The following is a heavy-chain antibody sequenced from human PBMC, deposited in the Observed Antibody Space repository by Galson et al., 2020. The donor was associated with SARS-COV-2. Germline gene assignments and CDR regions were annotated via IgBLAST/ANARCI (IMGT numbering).Heavy chain of an antibody. CDR2: ISYDGSNK. D-gene: IGHD1-26*01. V-gene: IGHV3-30-3*01. CDR1: GFTFSSYA. J-gene: IGHJ4*02. CDR3: ARVRGGSYSYYFDY. Sequence: GESLKISCAASGFTFSSYAMHWVRQAPGKGLEWVAVISYDGSNKYYADSVKGRFTISRDNSKNTLYLQMNSLRAEDTAVYYCARVRGGSYSYYFDYWGQGTLVTVSS.